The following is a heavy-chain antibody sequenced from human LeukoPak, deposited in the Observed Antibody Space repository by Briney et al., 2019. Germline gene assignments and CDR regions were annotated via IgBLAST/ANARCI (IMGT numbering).Heavy chain of an antibody. V-gene: IGHV1-2*02. D-gene: IGHD6-6*01. CDR2: IDPNSGGT. J-gene: IGHJ4*02. CDR3: ASSHGIASRSPPGY. Sequence: GASVKVSCKSSGYTFTAYYMHWVRRAPGQGFEWIGWIDPNSGGTDYAQKFQGRVTMTRDTSITTAYMELSRLTSDDTAIYYCASSHGIASRSPPGYWGQGTLVTVSS. CDR1: GYTFTAYY.